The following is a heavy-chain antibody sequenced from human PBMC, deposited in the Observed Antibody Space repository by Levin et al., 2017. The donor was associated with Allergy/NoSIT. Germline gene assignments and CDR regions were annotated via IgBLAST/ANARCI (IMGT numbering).Heavy chain of an antibody. J-gene: IGHJ6*02. D-gene: IGHD5/OR15-5a*01. CDR2: INYRGVT. CDR3: ARNRIIVSGGNDYYYGMDV. Sequence: PSETLSLTCSVSGGSVSSGTYYWSWIRRPPGKELEWIGYINYRGVTKYNPSLQSRVTISVDTSKTAFSLKVTSVTAADTAVYYCARNRIIVSGGNDYYYGMDVWGQGNTVTVSS. V-gene: IGHV4-61*01. CDR1: GGSVSSGTYY.